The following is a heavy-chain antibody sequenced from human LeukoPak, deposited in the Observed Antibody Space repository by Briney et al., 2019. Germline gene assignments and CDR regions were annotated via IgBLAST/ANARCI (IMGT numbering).Heavy chain of an antibody. CDR3: ARVRGSGCLDF. CDR1: GYSFTGYN. D-gene: IGHD6-19*01. J-gene: IGHJ4*02. CDR2: NNPSSGDT. Sequence: ASVKVSCKASGYSFTGYNMHWVRQAPGQGPEWMGWNNPSSGDTNYTQKFQGRVTITRDTSISTAYMEMSRLRSDDTAVYYCARVRGSGCLDFWGQGTLVTVSS. V-gene: IGHV1-2*02.